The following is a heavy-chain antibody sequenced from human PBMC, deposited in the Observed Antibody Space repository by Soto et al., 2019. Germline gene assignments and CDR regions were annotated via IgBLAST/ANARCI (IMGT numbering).Heavy chain of an antibody. Sequence: PGESLKISCKGSGYSFTSYWIGWVRQMPGKGLEWMGIIYPGDSDTRYSPSFQGQVTISADKSISTAYLQWSSLKASDTAMYYCARPPNYRSGWYDAFDIWGQGTMVTGSS. J-gene: IGHJ3*02. D-gene: IGHD6-19*01. CDR3: ARPPNYRSGWYDAFDI. CDR2: IYPGDSDT. V-gene: IGHV5-51*01. CDR1: GYSFTSYW.